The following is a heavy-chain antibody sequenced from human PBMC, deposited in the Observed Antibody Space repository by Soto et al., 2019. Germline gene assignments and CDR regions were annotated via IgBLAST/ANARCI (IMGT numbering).Heavy chain of an antibody. V-gene: IGHV4-34*01. CDR2: INHSGST. Sequence: SETLSLTCAFYGGSFSGYYWSLIRQPPGKGLEWIGEINHSGSTNYNPSLKSRVTISVDTSKNQFSLKLSSVTAADTAVYYCARGWYYDYIWGSYRYTNFDYWGQGTLVTVSS. CDR3: ARGWYYDYIWGSYRYTNFDY. J-gene: IGHJ4*02. D-gene: IGHD3-16*02. CDR1: GGSFSGYY.